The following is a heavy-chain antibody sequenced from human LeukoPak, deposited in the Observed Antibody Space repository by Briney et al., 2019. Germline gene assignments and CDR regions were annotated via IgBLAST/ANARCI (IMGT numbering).Heavy chain of an antibody. J-gene: IGHJ4*02. Sequence: GGSLRLSCAASGFTFDDYAMHWVRQAPGKGLEWVSGISWNSGSIGYADSVKGRFTISRDNAKNSLYLQMDSLRAEDTALYYCAKGAYDSSGYRSYYFDYWGQGTLVTVSS. CDR2: ISWNSGSI. V-gene: IGHV3-9*01. D-gene: IGHD3-22*01. CDR3: AKGAYDSSGYRSYYFDY. CDR1: GFTFDDYA.